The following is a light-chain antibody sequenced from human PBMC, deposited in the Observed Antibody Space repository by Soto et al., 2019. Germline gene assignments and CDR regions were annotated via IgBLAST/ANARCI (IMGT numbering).Light chain of an antibody. V-gene: IGLV2-23*01. J-gene: IGLJ1*01. CDR1: SSGVGTYNL. Sequence: QSALTQPASVSGSPGQSIALSCTGTSSGVGTYNLVSWYQQHPGKAPKLLISEGGKRPSGVSDRFSGSKSGNTASLTISGLQAEDEADYYCCSFAAGNTYVFGTGTKLTVL. CDR3: CSFAAGNTYV. CDR2: EGG.